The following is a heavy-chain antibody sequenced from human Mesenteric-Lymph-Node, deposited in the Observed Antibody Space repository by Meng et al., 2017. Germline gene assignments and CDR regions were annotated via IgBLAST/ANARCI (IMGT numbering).Heavy chain of an antibody. D-gene: IGHD3-10*01. CDR3: ARDSMVRGVIIT. Sequence: GRRQESVPVLVKPPGPVPPPWSVAVDSVGSGDWVSWLRQPPGKGLEWIGGIYHSGSTNYNPSLKSRVTISVDKSKNQCSLKLSSVTAADTAVYYCARDSMVRGVIITWGQGTLVTVSS. V-gene: IGHV4-4*03. CDR1: VDSVGSGDW. J-gene: IGHJ4*02. CDR2: IYHSGST.